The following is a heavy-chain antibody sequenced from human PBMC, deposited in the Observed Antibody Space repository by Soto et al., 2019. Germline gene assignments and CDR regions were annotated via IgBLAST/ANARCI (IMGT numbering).Heavy chain of an antibody. Sequence: SVKVSCKASGGTFSSYTISWVRQAPGQGLEWMGRIIPILGIANYAQKFQGRVTITADKSTSTAYMELSSLRSEDTAVYYCAREGGYSGYDFYDDYWGQGILVTVSS. J-gene: IGHJ4*02. CDR2: IIPILGIA. V-gene: IGHV1-69*04. D-gene: IGHD5-12*01. CDR3: AREGGYSGYDFYDDY. CDR1: GGTFSSYT.